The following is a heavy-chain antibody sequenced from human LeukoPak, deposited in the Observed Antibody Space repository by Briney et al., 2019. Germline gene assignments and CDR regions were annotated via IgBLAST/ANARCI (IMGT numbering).Heavy chain of an antibody. CDR1: GFTFSVYG. J-gene: IGHJ4*02. Sequence: PGRSLRLSCAASGFTFSVYGMHWVRQAPGKGLEWLAVIWSDGSNQYYADSLRGRFTISRDNSKNTLYLQMNSLGADDTAIYYCAKSRNGYNQVDYCGQGVLVAVSS. CDR2: IWSDGSNQ. V-gene: IGHV3-33*06. D-gene: IGHD5-24*01. CDR3: AKSRNGYNQVDY.